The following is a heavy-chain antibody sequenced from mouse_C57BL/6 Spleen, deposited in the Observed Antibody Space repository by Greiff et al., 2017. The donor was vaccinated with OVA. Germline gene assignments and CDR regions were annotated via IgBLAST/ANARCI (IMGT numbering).Heavy chain of an antibody. J-gene: IGHJ4*01. V-gene: IGHV1-18*01. CDR1: GYTFTDYN. CDR3: ARYDDYDEDYAMDY. CDR2: INPNNGGT. Sequence: VQLQQSGPELVKPGASVKIPCKASGYTFTDYNMDWVKQSHGKSLEWIGDINPNNGGTIYHQKFKGKATLTVDKSSSTAYMELRSLTSEDTAVYYCARYDDYDEDYAMDYWGQGTSVTVSS. D-gene: IGHD2-4*01.